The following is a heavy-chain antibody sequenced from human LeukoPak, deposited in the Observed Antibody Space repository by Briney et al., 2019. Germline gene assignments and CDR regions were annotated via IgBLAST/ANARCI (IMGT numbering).Heavy chain of an antibody. J-gene: IGHJ3*02. CDR3: ARDVLLWGGVDAFDI. CDR1: GGSISSSSYY. Sequence: SETLSLTCTVSGGSISSSSYYWGWIRQPPGKGLEWIGSIYYSGSTYYNPSLKSRVTISVDTSKNQFSLKLSSVTAADTAVYYCARDVLLWGGVDAFDIWGQGTMVTVSS. D-gene: IGHD3-10*01. V-gene: IGHV4-39*07. CDR2: IYYSGST.